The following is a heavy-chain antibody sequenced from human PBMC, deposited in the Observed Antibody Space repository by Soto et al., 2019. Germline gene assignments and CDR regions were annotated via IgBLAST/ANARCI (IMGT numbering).Heavy chain of an antibody. D-gene: IGHD3-9*01. Sequence: GGSLRLSCAASGFTFSNAWMSWVRQAPGKGLEWVGRIKSKTDGGTTDYAAPVKGRFTISRDDSKNTLYLQMNSLKTEDAAVYYCTTDRAPVGPVRYFDWYYFDYWGQGTLVTVSS. CDR3: TTDRAPVGPVRYFDWYYFDY. CDR2: IKSKTDGGTT. J-gene: IGHJ4*02. CDR1: GFTFSNAW. V-gene: IGHV3-15*01.